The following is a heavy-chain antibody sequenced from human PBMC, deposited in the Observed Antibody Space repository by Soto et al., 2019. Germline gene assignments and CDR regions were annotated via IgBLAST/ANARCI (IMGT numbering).Heavy chain of an antibody. CDR3: AKLTGSGLYGHYYSYSTDV. CDR2: ISGSVRST. CDR1: GFTFRTYA. Sequence: GRSLRLSCAASGFTFRTYAMSWVRQAPGKGLEWVSTISGSVRSTYYADSVKGRFTISRDNSKNTLYLQMNSLRAEDTAIYYCAKLTGSGLYGHYYSYSTDVSGQTPSLTGS. D-gene: IGHD6-19*01. J-gene: IGHJ6*02. V-gene: IGHV3-23*01.